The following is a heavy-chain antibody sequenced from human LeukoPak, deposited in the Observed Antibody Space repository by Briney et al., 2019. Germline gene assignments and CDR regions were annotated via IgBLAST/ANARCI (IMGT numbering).Heavy chain of an antibody. CDR1: GYTFTSYY. Sequence: ASVKVSCKASGYTFTSYYMHWVRQAPGQGLEWMGIINPSGGSTSYAQKFQGKVTMTRDTSTSTVYMELSSLRAEDTAVYYCARPTSYYDFWSGYDYWGQGTLVTVSS. V-gene: IGHV1-46*01. J-gene: IGHJ4*02. CDR3: ARPTSYYDFWSGYDY. CDR2: INPSGGST. D-gene: IGHD3-3*01.